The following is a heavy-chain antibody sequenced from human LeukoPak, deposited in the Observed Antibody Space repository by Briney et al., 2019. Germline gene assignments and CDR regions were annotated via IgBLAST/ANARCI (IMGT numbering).Heavy chain of an antibody. CDR2: ISGSGGST. V-gene: IGHV3-23*01. J-gene: IGHJ5*02. Sequence: TGGSLRLSCAASGFTFSSYSMTWVRQAPGKGLEWVSAISGSGGSTYYTDSVKGRFTISRDNSKNTLYLQMNSLRAEDTAVYYCAKDAGYSSGWRPWGQGTLVTVSS. D-gene: IGHD6-19*01. CDR1: GFTFSSYS. CDR3: AKDAGYSSGWRP.